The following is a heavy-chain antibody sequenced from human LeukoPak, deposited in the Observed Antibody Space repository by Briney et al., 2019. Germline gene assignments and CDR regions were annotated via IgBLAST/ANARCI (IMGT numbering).Heavy chain of an antibody. J-gene: IGHJ4*02. CDR2: ISYSGST. V-gene: IGHV4-59*08. Sequence: SETLSLTCTVTGGSISSYYWSWIRQPPGKGLEWIGYISYSGSTNYSPSLKSRVTISVDTSKNQFSLKLSSVTAADTAVYYCARLSYDTSGYWPDYFDYWGQGTLVTVPS. CDR1: GGSISSYY. CDR3: ARLSYDTSGYWPDYFDY. D-gene: IGHD3-22*01.